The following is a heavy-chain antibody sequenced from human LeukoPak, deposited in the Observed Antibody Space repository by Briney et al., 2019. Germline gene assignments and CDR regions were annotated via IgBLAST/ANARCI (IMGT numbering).Heavy chain of an antibody. J-gene: IGHJ4*02. V-gene: IGHV3-48*03. CDR3: ARDQGPRIAAAGS. D-gene: IGHD6-13*01. Sequence: GGSLRLSCAASGFTFSSYEMNWVRQAPGEGLEWVSYISSSGSTIYYADSVKGRFTISRDNAKNSLYLQMNSPRAEDTAVYYCARDQGPRIAAAGSWGQGTLVTVSS. CDR2: ISSSGSTI. CDR1: GFTFSSYE.